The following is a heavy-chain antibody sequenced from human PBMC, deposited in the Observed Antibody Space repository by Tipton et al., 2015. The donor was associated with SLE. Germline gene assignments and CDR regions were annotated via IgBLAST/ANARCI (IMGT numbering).Heavy chain of an antibody. V-gene: IGHV3-48*01. CDR1: GFTFNTYS. Sequence: GSLRLSCAASGFTFNTYSMNWVRQAPGKGLEWVSYISSSSSTIFYADSVKGRFTISRDNAKNPLYLQMNSLRAEDTALYYCARDRPHTAMIFDYWGQGRLVTVSS. CDR3: ARDRPHTAMIFDY. D-gene: IGHD5-18*01. CDR2: ISSSSSTI. J-gene: IGHJ4*02.